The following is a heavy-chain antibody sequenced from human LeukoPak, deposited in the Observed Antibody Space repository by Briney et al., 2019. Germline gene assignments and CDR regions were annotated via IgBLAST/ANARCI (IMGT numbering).Heavy chain of an antibody. CDR2: IGGRSVST. D-gene: IGHD1-1*01. Sequence: GGSLTLPCAASGYTLNNYVQRWLRPAPAKGLEWVSVIGGRSVSTSYAESVRGQFSISRGNSKSSLYLQMNSLRSDDAAVYYCAKAAAGDWNDVSDYWGQASLVTVSS. V-gene: IGHV3-23*01. CDR1: GYTLNNYV. CDR3: AKAAAGDWNDVSDY. J-gene: IGHJ4*02.